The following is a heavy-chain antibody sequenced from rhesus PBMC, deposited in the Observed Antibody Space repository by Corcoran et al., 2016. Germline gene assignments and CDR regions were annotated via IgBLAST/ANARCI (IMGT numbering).Heavy chain of an antibody. V-gene: IGHV3S25*01. CDR1: GFTFSSYW. J-gene: IGHJ4*01. D-gene: IGHD4-29*01. CDR3: AKDPGLYGSHFDY. Sequence: EVQLVESGGGLAKPGGSLRLSCAASGFTFSSYWMNWVRQAPGKGLEWVSAINSGGGSTYYADSVKCRFTISRDNSKNTLSLKMNSMRAEDTAVYYCAKDPGLYGSHFDYWGQGVLVTVSS. CDR2: INSGGGST.